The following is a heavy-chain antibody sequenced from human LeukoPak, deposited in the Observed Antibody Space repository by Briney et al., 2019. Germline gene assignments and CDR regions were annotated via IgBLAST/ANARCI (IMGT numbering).Heavy chain of an antibody. V-gene: IGHV4-34*01. D-gene: IGHD6-13*01. CDR2: INHSGST. Sequence: PSETLSLTCAVYGGSFSGYYWSWLRQPPGKGLEWIGEINHSGSTNYNPSLKSRATISVDTSKNQFSLKLSSVTAADTAVYSCARTRGIAAAGTGFAYWGQGTLVTVSS. CDR3: ARTRGIAAAGTGFAY. J-gene: IGHJ4*02. CDR1: GGSFSGYY.